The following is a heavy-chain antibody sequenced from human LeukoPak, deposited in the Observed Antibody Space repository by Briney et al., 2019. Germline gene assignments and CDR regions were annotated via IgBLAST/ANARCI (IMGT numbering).Heavy chain of an antibody. CDR3: ASRIRFLEWSPHQH. V-gene: IGHV1-24*01. Sequence: VASVKVSCTVSGYTLTELSMHWVRQAPGKGLEWMGGFDPEDGETIYAQKFQGRVTMTEDTSTDTAYMELSSLRSEDTAVYYCASRIRFLEWSPHQHWGQGTLVTVSS. CDR2: FDPEDGET. D-gene: IGHD3-3*01. CDR1: GYTLTELS. J-gene: IGHJ1*01.